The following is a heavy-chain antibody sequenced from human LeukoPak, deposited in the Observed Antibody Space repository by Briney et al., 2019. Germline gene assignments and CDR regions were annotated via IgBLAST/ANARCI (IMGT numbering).Heavy chain of an antibody. CDR3: ARRGYSGYDKNGGAFDI. D-gene: IGHD5-12*01. J-gene: IGHJ3*02. V-gene: IGHV1-69*05. Sequence: SVKVSCKASGGTFSSYAISWVRQAPGQGLEWMGRIIPIFGTANYAQKFQGRVTITTDEPTSTAYMELSSLRSEDTAVYYCARRGYSGYDKNGGAFDIWGQGTMVTVSS. CDR1: GGTFSSYA. CDR2: IIPIFGTA.